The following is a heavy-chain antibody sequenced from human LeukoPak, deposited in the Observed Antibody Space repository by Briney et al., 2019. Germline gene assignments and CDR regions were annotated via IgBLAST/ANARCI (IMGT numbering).Heavy chain of an antibody. J-gene: IGHJ4*02. CDR3: AKDGPSRDTAMAAAVDY. CDR1: GFTFSSYG. CDR2: ISCDGSNK. Sequence: PGRSLRLSCAASGFTFSSYGMLWVRQAPAKGLEWVAVISCDGSNKYYADSVKGRFTIPRDNSKNTMYLQMNSLRTEYTAVYYCAKDGPSRDTAMAAAVDYWGQGTLVTVSS. D-gene: IGHD2-15*01. V-gene: IGHV3-30*18.